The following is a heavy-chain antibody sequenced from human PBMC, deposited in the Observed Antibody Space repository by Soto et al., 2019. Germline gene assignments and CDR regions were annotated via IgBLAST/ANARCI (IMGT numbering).Heavy chain of an antibody. CDR1: GYSISSGYY. CDR3: ARQVRDSSGCYWFDP. J-gene: IGHJ5*02. D-gene: IGHD3-22*01. CDR2: IYHSGST. V-gene: IGHV4-38-2*01. Sequence: LSLTCAVSGYSISSGYYWCWIRQPPGKGLEWIGSIYHSGSTYYNPSLKSRVTISVDTSKNQFSLKLSSVTAADTAVYYCARQVRDSSGCYWFDPWGQGTLVTVSS.